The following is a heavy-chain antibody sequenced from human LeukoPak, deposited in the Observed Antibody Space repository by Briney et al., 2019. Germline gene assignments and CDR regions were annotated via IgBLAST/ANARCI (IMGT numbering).Heavy chain of an antibody. CDR3: ARVNYDILTGYPIYFDH. D-gene: IGHD3-9*01. V-gene: IGHV1-2*02. CDR2: INPNSGGT. Sequence: ASVKVSCKASGYTFTGYYMHWVRQTPGQGLEWMGWINPNSGGTNYAQKFQGRVTMTRDTSISTAYMELSRLRSDDTAVYYCARVNYDILTGYPIYFDHWGQGTLVTVSS. CDR1: GYTFTGYY. J-gene: IGHJ4*02.